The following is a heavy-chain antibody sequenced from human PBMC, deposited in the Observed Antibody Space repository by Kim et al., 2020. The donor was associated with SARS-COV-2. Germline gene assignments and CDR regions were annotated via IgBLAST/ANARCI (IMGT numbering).Heavy chain of an antibody. D-gene: IGHD3-3*01. Sequence: SETLSLTCAVYGGSFSGYYWSWIRQPPGKGLEWIGEINHSGSTNYNPSLKSRVTISVDTSKNQFSLKLSSVTAADTAVYYCARVYYDFWSGYLEANYYYYYGMDVWGQGTTVTVSS. V-gene: IGHV4-34*01. CDR1: GGSFSGYY. CDR3: ARVYYDFWSGYLEANYYYYYGMDV. CDR2: INHSGST. J-gene: IGHJ6*02.